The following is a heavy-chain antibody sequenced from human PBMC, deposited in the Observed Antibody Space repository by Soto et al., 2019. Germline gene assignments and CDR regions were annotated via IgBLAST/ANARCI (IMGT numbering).Heavy chain of an antibody. V-gene: IGHV1-3*01. D-gene: IGHD2-15*01. CDR1: GYTFTRYT. Sequence: ASVKVSCKASGYTFTRYTMNWVRQAPGQRLEWMGWINPDNGNTKSSQKFQDRVIITRDTSASTAYMDLSSLRSEDTAVYYCARGIATGQLDPWGQGALVTVSS. CDR2: INPDNGNT. J-gene: IGHJ5*02. CDR3: ARGIATGQLDP.